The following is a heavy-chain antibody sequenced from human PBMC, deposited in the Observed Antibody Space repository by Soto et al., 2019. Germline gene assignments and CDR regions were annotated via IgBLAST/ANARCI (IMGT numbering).Heavy chain of an antibody. CDR3: ARDKVDIVATIISGWFDP. CDR1: GGSISSGGYY. Sequence: QVQLQESGPGLVKPSQTLSLTCTVSGGSISSGGYYWSWIRQHPGKGLEWIGYIYYSGSTYYNPSLKSRVTISVDTSKNQFSLKLSSVTAADTAVYYCARDKVDIVATIISGWFDPWGQGTLVTVSS. J-gene: IGHJ5*02. V-gene: IGHV4-31*03. D-gene: IGHD5-12*01. CDR2: IYYSGST.